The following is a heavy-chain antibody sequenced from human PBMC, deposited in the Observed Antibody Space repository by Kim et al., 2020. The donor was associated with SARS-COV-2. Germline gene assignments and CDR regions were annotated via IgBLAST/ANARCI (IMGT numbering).Heavy chain of an antibody. J-gene: IGHJ4*02. CDR1: GYTFTSYY. Sequence: ASVKVSCKASGYTFTSYYVRWVRQAPGQGLEWMGIINPSNDATTYAQKFQGRVTLTRDTSTSTVYMELSSLISDDTALYYCSRNRIPMVRGAPDYWGQGTLVTVSS. CDR2: INPSNDAT. V-gene: IGHV1-46*01. CDR3: SRNRIPMVRGAPDY. D-gene: IGHD3-10*01.